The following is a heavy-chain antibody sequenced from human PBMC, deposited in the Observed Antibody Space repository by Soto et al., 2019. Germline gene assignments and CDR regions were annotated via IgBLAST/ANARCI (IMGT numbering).Heavy chain of an antibody. CDR1: GFSFDNYG. J-gene: IGHJ5*01. Sequence: GSLRLSCVSSGFSFDNYGMAWVRQAPGKWLSWVSSISGSGEITYYADSVKGRFTISRDNSKNTLYLEVNNLRAEDTALYYCAKAKYYWGPHNWFDSLGQGFPVPVSP. D-gene: IGHD3-16*01. V-gene: IGHV3-23*01. CDR2: ISGSGEIT. CDR3: AKAKYYWGPHNWFDS.